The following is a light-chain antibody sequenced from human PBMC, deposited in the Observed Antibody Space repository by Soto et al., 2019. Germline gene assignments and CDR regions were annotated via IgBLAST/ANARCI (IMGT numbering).Light chain of an antibody. CDR2: GNS. CDR1: SSNIGAGYD. CDR3: QSYDSSLSGNYV. V-gene: IGLV1-40*01. J-gene: IGLJ1*01. Sequence: QSVLTQPPSVSGAPGQRVTISCTGSSSNIGAGYDVHWYQQLPGTAPKLLIYGNSNRPSGVPDRFSGSKSGTSASLAITGLQAEDAADYYCQSYDSSLSGNYVFGTGTKVTVL.